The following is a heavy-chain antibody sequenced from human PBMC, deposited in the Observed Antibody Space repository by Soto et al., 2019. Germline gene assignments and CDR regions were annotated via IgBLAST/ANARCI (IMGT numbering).Heavy chain of an antibody. V-gene: IGHV2-5*02. D-gene: IGHD6-19*01. Sequence: QITLKESGPPLVKPTQTLTLTCTFSGFSLTTSGVGVGWIRQPPGKALEWLALIYWDDDKRYSPSLKSRLTITKDTSKNQVVLTMTNMDPVDTATYDCAHDSSGLYGFDYWGQGTLVTVSS. CDR2: IYWDDDK. J-gene: IGHJ4*02. CDR3: AHDSSGLYGFDY. CDR1: GFSLTTSGVG.